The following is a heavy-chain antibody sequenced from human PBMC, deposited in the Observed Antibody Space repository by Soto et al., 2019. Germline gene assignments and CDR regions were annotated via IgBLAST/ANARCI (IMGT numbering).Heavy chain of an antibody. Sequence: GASVKVSCKASGGTFSSYAISWVRQAPGQGLEWMGGIIPIFGTANYAQKFQGRVTITADESTSTAYMGLSSLRSEDTAVYYCAREATYYYDSSGYRSHFQHWGQGTLVTVSS. V-gene: IGHV1-69*13. CDR3: AREATYYYDSSGYRSHFQH. CDR1: GGTFSSYA. CDR2: IIPIFGTA. D-gene: IGHD3-22*01. J-gene: IGHJ1*01.